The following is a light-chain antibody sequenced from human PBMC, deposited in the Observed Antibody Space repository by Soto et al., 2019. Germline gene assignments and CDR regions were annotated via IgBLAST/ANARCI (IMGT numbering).Light chain of an antibody. V-gene: IGKV3-15*01. Sequence: EIVMTQSPATLSVSPGERATLSCRASQSVSSNLAWYQQKPGQAPRLLIYGASTRATAVPARFSGSGSGTDFNLTISSLQSEDFAVYYCQQYNSWRSFGQGTKVESK. CDR1: QSVSSN. J-gene: IGKJ1*01. CDR2: GAS. CDR3: QQYNSWRS.